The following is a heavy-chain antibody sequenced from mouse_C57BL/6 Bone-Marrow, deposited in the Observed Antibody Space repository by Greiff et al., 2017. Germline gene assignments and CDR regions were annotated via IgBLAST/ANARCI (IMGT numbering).Heavy chain of an antibody. Sequence: QVQLQQSGAELMKPGASVKLSCKATGYTFTGSWIEWVKQRPGHGLEWIGAILPGSGSTNYNENFKGKVTFTADPSTNTAYMQLSSLTTEDSAISNCARGASWFAYWGQGTLVTVSA. V-gene: IGHV1-9*01. CDR1: GYTFTGSW. CDR3: ARGASWFAY. CDR2: ILPGSGST. J-gene: IGHJ3*01.